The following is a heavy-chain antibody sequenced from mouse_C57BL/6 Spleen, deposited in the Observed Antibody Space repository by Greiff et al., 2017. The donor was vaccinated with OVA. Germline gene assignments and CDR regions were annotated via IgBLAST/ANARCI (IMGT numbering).Heavy chain of an antibody. D-gene: IGHD2-3*01. CDR1: GYAFSSSW. J-gene: IGHJ3*01. V-gene: IGHV1-82*01. CDR3: ARNGYFWFAY. Sequence: VQLQQSGPELVKPGASVKISCKASGYAFSSSWMNWVKQRPGKGLEWIGRSYPGDGDTNYNGKFKGKATLTADKSSSTAYMQLSSLTSEDSAVYFCARNGYFWFAYWGQGTLVTVSA. CDR2: SYPGDGDT.